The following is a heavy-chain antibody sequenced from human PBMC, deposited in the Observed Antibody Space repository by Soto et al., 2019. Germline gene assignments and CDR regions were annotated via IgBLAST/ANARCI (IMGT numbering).Heavy chain of an antibody. D-gene: IGHD3-22*01. CDR3: ARAAAIYYDSSGYSWFDP. CDR2: IIPIFGTA. Sequence: SVKVSCKASGGTLSSYAISWVRQAPGQGLEWMGGIIPIFGTANYAQKFQGRVTITADESTSTAYMELSSLRSEDTAVYYCARAAAIYYDSSGYSWFDPWGQGTLVTVSS. CDR1: GGTLSSYA. V-gene: IGHV1-69*13. J-gene: IGHJ5*02.